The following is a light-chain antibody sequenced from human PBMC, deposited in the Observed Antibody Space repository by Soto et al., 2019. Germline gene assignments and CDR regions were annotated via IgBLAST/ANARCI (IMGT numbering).Light chain of an antibody. CDR1: SSDVGGYNS. CDR3: CSYAGSYTFVV. J-gene: IGLJ2*01. CDR2: DVS. V-gene: IGLV2-11*01. Sequence: QSALTQPRSVSESHGQSVTSSCTGTSSDVGGYNSVSWYQQHPGKAPKLIIYDVSKRPSGVPDRFSGSKSGNTASLTISGLQAEDEADYYCCSYAGSYTFVVFGGGTKVTVL.